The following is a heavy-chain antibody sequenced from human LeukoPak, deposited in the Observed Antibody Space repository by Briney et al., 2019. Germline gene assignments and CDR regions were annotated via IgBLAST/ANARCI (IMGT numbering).Heavy chain of an antibody. D-gene: IGHD2-15*01. J-gene: IGHJ4*02. CDR3: AKNVGGCSGGSCYSGFDY. CDR1: GVTFSKYV. V-gene: IGHV3-23*01. CDR2: VNTGGGYT. Sequence: PGGSLRLSCAVSGVTFSKYVMSWVRQAPGKGLEWVSGVNTGGGYTYYADSVKGRFTISRDNSRNTLYLQMNSLRAEDAALYYCAKNVGGCSGGSCYSGFDYWGQGTLLTVSS.